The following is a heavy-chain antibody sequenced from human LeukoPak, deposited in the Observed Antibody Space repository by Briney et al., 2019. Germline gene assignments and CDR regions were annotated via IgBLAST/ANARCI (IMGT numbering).Heavy chain of an antibody. CDR3: ARDVWGYCSSTSCPNWFDP. V-gene: IGHV1-2*02. J-gene: IGHJ5*02. CDR1: GYTFTSYD. CDR2: INPNSGGT. D-gene: IGHD2-2*01. Sequence: ASVKVSCKASGYTFTSYDINWVRQAPGQGLEWMGWINPNSGGTNYAQKFQGRVTMTRDTSISTAYMELSRLRSDDTAVYYCARDVWGYCSSTSCPNWFDPWGQGTLVTVSS.